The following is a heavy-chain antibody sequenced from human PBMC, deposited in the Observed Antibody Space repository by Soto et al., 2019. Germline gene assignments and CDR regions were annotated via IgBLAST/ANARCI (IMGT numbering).Heavy chain of an antibody. D-gene: IGHD6-19*01. V-gene: IGHV4-31*03. CDR1: GGSVSSGGYY. CDR2: IYYSGTT. Sequence: QVQLQESGPGLVKPSQTLSLTCTVSGGSVSSGGYYWNWVRHHPGKGLEWLGYIYYSGTTYYNPSLKSRVTISKDTSKNQFSLKLSFLTAADTAVYYCARDSSGWGWFDPWGQGTLVTVSS. CDR3: ARDSSGWGWFDP. J-gene: IGHJ5*02.